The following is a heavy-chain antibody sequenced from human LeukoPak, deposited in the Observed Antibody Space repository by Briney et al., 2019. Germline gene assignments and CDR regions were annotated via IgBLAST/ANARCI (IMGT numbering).Heavy chain of an antibody. V-gene: IGHV3-23*01. J-gene: IGHJ4*02. D-gene: IGHD3-3*01. Sequence: LSLTCAVSGGSISSGGYSWSWVRQAPGKGLEWVSAISGSGGSTYYADSVKGRFTISRDNSKNTLYLQMNSLRAEDTAVYYCAKSAKPRVLRFLEWLSYLDYWGQGTLVTVSS. CDR1: GGSISSGGYS. CDR3: AKSAKPRVLRFLEWLSYLDY. CDR2: ISGSGGST.